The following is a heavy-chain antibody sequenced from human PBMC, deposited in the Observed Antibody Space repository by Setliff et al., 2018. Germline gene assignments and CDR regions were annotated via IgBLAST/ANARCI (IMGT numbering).Heavy chain of an antibody. D-gene: IGHD1-26*01. CDR3: ARDLAGATYYYYYGMDV. Sequence: GGSLRLSCAASGFTFSSYSMNWVRQAPGKGLEWVSYISSSSTIYYADSVKGRFTISRDNAKNSLYLQMNSLRAEDTAVYYCARDLAGATYYYYYGMDVWGQGATVTVSS. CDR2: ISSSSTI. J-gene: IGHJ6*02. V-gene: IGHV3-48*01. CDR1: GFTFSSYS.